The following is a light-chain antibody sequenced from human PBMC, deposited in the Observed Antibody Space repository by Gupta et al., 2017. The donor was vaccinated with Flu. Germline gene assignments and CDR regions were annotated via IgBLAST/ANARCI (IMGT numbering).Light chain of an antibody. V-gene: IGKV1-9*01. J-gene: IGKJ3*01. CDR1: QGISSY. Sequence: DIQLTQSPSFLSASVGDRVTITCRASQGISSYLAWYQQKPGKAPKLPIYAASTLQSGVPSRFSGSGSGTEFTLTISSPQPEDFATYYCQQLNSYPRTFGPGTKVDIK. CDR2: AAS. CDR3: QQLNSYPRT.